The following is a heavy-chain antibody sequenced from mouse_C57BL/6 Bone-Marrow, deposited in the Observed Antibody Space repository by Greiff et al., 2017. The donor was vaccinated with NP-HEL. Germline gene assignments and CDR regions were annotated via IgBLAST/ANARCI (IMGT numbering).Heavy chain of an antibody. Sequence: QVQLQQSGAELVKPGASVKLSCKASGSTFTSYWMHWVKQRPGQGLEWIGMIHPNSGSTNYNEKFKSKATLTVDKASSTAYMQLSSLTSEDSAVYYCAREVVYYGFYWYFDVWGTGTTVTVSS. CDR1: GSTFTSYW. CDR3: AREVVYYGFYWYFDV. V-gene: IGHV1-64*01. CDR2: IHPNSGST. D-gene: IGHD1-2*01. J-gene: IGHJ1*03.